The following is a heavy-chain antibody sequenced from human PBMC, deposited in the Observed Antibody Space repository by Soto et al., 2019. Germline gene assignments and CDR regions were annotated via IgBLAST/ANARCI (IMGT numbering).Heavy chain of an antibody. CDR1: GYTFSTHA. J-gene: IGHJ6*02. Sequence: AASVKVSCKASGYTFSTHAMHWVRQAPGQSLEWMGWINGGTGQTKHSHRFQDRVTITRDTSASTAYMGLSSLRSEDTAVYYCARGKWMEENYYYYGLDIWGQGTTVTVSS. D-gene: IGHD1-1*01. V-gene: IGHV1-3*01. CDR2: INGGTGQT. CDR3: ARGKWMEENYYYYGLDI.